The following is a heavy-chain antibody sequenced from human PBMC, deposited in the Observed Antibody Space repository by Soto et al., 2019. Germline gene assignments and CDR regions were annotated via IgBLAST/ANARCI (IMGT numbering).Heavy chain of an antibody. V-gene: IGHV3-23*01. J-gene: IGHJ4*02. D-gene: IGHD6-13*01. CDR1: GFTFSSYA. Sequence: EVQLLESGGGLVQPGGSLSLSCAASGFTFSSYAMTWVRQAPGKGLEWVSAISGSGGSTYSADFVKGRFTISRDNSKNMLYLQMNSLRAEDTAVYYCAKEPPIWNIAVAGLFDYWGQGTLVTVSS. CDR2: ISGSGGST. CDR3: AKEPPIWNIAVAGLFDY.